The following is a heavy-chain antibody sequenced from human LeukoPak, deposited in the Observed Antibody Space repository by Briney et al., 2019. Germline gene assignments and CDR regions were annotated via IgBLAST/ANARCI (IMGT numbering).Heavy chain of an antibody. V-gene: IGHV3-21*01. CDR3: AGPGISDYGLDV. Sequence: GGSLRLSCAASGFTLSSYSMNWVRQAPGKRLEWLSSISSASSYIYYADSVKGRFIISRDNSKNELFLQMNRLRAEDTAVYYCAGPGISDYGLDVWGQGTTVTVSS. D-gene: IGHD3-3*02. J-gene: IGHJ6*02. CDR2: ISSASSYI. CDR1: GFTLSSYS.